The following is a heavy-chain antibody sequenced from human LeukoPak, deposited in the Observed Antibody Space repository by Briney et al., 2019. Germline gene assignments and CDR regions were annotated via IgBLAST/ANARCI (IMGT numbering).Heavy chain of an antibody. CDR1: GFTFSSYA. J-gene: IGHJ4*02. CDR3: ARAYYDFWSGYYFDY. D-gene: IGHD3-3*01. CDR2: ISSSSGYI. Sequence: PGGSLRLSCAASGFTFSSYAMSWVRQAPGKGLEWVSSISSSSGYIYYADSVKGRFTISRDNAKNSLYLQMNSLRAEDTAVYYCARAYYDFWSGYYFDYWGQGTLVTVSS. V-gene: IGHV3-21*01.